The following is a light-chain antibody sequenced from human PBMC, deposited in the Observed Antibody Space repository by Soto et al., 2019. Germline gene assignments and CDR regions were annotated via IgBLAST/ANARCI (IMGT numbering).Light chain of an antibody. CDR1: QTISNW. Sequence: DIQMTQSPSTLSASVGDRVTISCRASQTISNWLAWYQQKPGKAPNLLIYKASTLGSGVPSRFSGSGSGAEFTLTISSLQPDDFATYYCQQYHSYWTFGQGTKVDIK. CDR2: KAS. J-gene: IGKJ1*01. CDR3: QQYHSYWT. V-gene: IGKV1-5*03.